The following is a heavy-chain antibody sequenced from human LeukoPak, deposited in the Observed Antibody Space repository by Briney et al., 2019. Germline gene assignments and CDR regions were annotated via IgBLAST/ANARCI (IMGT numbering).Heavy chain of an antibody. Sequence: GRTLRLSCAASGFIFCGYGMHWVRQAPGTGVRWVALIWNDGSNEHSADSVKGRFTISRDNSKNTLYLQMNSLTAEDTAVYYCARDGPNCSGGNCYSGTLDYWGQGTLVTVSS. D-gene: IGHD2-15*01. J-gene: IGHJ4*02. CDR1: GFIFCGYG. V-gene: IGHV3-33*01. CDR3: ARDGPNCSGGNCYSGTLDY. CDR2: IWNDGSNE.